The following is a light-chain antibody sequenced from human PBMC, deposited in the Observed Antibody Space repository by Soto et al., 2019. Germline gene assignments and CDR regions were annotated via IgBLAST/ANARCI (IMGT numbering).Light chain of an antibody. CDR2: EVT. CDR3: CSYAGSSPPYV. CDR1: SSNIGSYNV. J-gene: IGLJ1*01. V-gene: IGLV2-23*02. Sequence: QSVLTQPASVSGSPGQSITISCTGTSSNIGSYNVVYWYQQHPGKAPKLLIYEVTKRPSGVSNRFSGSKSGNTASLTISGLQAEDEADYYCCSYAGSSPPYVFGTGTQLTVL.